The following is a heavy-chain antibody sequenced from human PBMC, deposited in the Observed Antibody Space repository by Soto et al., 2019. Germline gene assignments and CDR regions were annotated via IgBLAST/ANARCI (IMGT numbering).Heavy chain of an antibody. D-gene: IGHD1-26*01. Sequence: QVQLVESGGGVVQPGRSLRLSCAASGFTFSSYAMHWVRQAPGKGLEWVAVISYDGSNKYYADSVKGRFTISRDNSKNTLYLQMNSLRAEDTAVYYCARSWEHLGAFDIWGQGTMVTVSS. CDR2: ISYDGSNK. J-gene: IGHJ3*02. V-gene: IGHV3-30-3*01. CDR1: GFTFSSYA. CDR3: ARSWEHLGAFDI.